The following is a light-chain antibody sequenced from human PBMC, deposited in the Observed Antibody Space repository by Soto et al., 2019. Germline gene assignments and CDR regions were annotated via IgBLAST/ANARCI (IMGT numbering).Light chain of an antibody. CDR1: QSVSSSY. CDR3: QQYGSSPLLT. V-gene: IGKV3-20*01. Sequence: EIVLTQSPGTLSLSPGERATLSCRASQSVSSSYLAWYQQKPGQAPRLLIYGASSRATGIPDRFSGSGSGTYFTLTISRLEPEDCAVYYCQQYGSSPLLTFGGGTKVEIK. CDR2: GAS. J-gene: IGKJ4*01.